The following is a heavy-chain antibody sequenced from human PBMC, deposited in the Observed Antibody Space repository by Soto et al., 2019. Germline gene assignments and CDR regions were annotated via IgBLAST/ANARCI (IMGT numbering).Heavy chain of an antibody. CDR3: ARDLGGYCSSFFFQAEDGIRDTVPVSAFLLNRSSDL. J-gene: IGHJ2*01. D-gene: IGHD2-2*03. V-gene: IGHV3-30*01. Sequence: LEWVAVISYDGSNKYYADSVKGRFTISRDNSKNTLYLQMNSLRAEDTAVYYCARDLGGYCSSFFFQAEDGIRDTVPVSAFLLNRSSDL. CDR2: ISYDGSNK.